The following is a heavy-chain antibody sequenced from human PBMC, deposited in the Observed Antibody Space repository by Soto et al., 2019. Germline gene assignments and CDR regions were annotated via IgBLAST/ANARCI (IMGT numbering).Heavy chain of an antibody. Sequence: ASVKVSCKASGYTFTSYAMHWVRQAPGQRLEWMGWINAGNGNTKYSQKFQGRVTITRDTSASTAYMELSSLRSEDTAVYYCARGLQSVVVPAATLDYWGQGTLVTVSS. D-gene: IGHD2-2*01. CDR2: INAGNGNT. V-gene: IGHV1-3*01. CDR1: GYTFTSYA. CDR3: ARGLQSVVVPAATLDY. J-gene: IGHJ4*02.